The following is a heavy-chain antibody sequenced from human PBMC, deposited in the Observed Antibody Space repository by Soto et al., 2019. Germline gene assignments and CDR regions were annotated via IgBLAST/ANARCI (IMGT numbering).Heavy chain of an antibody. D-gene: IGHD6-6*01. CDR1: GGSFSGYY. V-gene: IGHV4-34*01. CDR2: INHSGST. CDR3: ARERRAARGRVFDY. J-gene: IGHJ4*02. Sequence: QVQLQQWGAGLLKPSETLSLTCAVYGGSFSGYYWSWIRQPPGKGLEWIGEINHSGSTNYNPSLKSRVTISVDTSKNQFSLKLSSVTAADTAVYYCARERRAARGRVFDYWGQGTLVTVSS.